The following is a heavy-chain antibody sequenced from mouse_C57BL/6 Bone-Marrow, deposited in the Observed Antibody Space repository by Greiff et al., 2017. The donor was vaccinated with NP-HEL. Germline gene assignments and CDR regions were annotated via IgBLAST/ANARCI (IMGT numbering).Heavy chain of an antibody. CDR1: GFTFSSYA. CDR2: ISDGGSYT. CDR3: ARDLITTVAYYFDY. Sequence: EVKVEESGGGLVKPGGSLKLSCAASGFTFSSYAMSWVRQTPEKRLEWVATISDGGSYTYYPDNVKGRFTISRDNAKNNLYLQMSHLKSEDTAMYYCARDLITTVAYYFDYWGQGTTLTVSS. V-gene: IGHV5-4*01. J-gene: IGHJ2*01. D-gene: IGHD1-1*01.